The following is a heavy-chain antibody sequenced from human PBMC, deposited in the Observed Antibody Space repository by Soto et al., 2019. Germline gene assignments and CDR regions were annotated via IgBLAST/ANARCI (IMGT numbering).Heavy chain of an antibody. V-gene: IGHV1-69*12. CDR2: IIPIFGTA. J-gene: IGHJ6*02. D-gene: IGHD2-2*01. CDR1: GGTFSSYA. Sequence: QVQLVQSGAEVKKPGSSVKVSCKASGGTFSSYAISWVRQAPGQGLEWMGGIIPIFGTANYAQKFQGRVTITADESTSTAYMELSSLRSEDTAVYYCARHDCISTSCYYFYYYGMDGWGQGTTVTVSS. CDR3: ARHDCISTSCYYFYYYGMDG.